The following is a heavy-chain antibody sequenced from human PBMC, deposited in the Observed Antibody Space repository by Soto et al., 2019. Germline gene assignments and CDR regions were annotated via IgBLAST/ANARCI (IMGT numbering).Heavy chain of an antibody. J-gene: IGHJ6*02. CDR3: ARDIVGASRYYYGMDV. CDR1: GGTFSSYA. D-gene: IGHD1-26*01. CDR2: IIPIFGTA. Sequence: SVKVSCKASGGTFSSYAISWVRQAPGQGLEWMGGIIPIFGTANYAQKFQGRVTITADESTSTAYMELSSLRSEDTAVFYCARDIVGASRYYYGMDVWGQGTTVTVSS. V-gene: IGHV1-69*13.